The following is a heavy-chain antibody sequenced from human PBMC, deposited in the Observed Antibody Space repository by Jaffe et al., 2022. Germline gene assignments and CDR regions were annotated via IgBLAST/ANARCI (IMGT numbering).Heavy chain of an antibody. CDR2: IYHSGST. D-gene: IGHD2-2*03. CDR3: ARVWILEEYQLLHDAFDI. Sequence: QVQLQESGPGLVKPSGTLSLTCAVSGGSISSSNWWSWVRQPPGKGLEWIGEIYHSGSTNYNPSLKSRVTISVDKSKNQFSLKLSSVTAADTAVYYCARVWILEEYQLLHDAFDIWGQGTMVTVSS. CDR1: GGSISSSNW. J-gene: IGHJ3*02. V-gene: IGHV4-4*02.